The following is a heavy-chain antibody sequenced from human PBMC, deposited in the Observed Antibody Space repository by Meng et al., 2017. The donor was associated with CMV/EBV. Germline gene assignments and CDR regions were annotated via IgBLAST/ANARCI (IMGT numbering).Heavy chain of an antibody. CDR1: GFTFSSYE. CDR3: ARGVVITIFGPTYNWFDP. J-gene: IGHJ5*02. V-gene: IGHV3-48*03. D-gene: IGHD3-3*01. CDR2: ISSSGSTI. Sequence: GESLKISCAASGFTFSSYEMNWVRQAPGKGLEWVSYISSSGSTIYYADSVKGRFTISRDNAKNSLYLQMNSLRAEDTAVYYCARGVVITIFGPTYNWFDPWGQGTQVTVSS.